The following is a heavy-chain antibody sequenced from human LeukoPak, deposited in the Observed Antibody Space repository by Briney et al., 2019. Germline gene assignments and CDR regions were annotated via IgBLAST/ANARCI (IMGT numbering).Heavy chain of an antibody. CDR3: ARGYCSSTSCYLYWFDP. CDR1: GGTFSSYT. D-gene: IGHD2-2*01. J-gene: IGHJ5*02. Sequence: ASVKVSCKASGGTFSSYTISWVRQAPGQGLEWMGRIIPILGIANYAQKFQGRVTITADKSTSTAYMELSSLGSEDTAVYYCARGYCSSTSCYLYWFDPWGQGTLVTVSS. V-gene: IGHV1-69*02. CDR2: IIPILGIA.